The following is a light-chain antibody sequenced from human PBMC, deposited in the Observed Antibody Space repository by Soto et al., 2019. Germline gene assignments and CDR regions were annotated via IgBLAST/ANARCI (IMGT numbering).Light chain of an antibody. CDR2: DAS. CDR1: QDISNY. Sequence: DIQMTQSPSSLSASVGDRVTITCRASQDISNYLNWYQQRPGKAPKLLIYDASNLERGVPSICSGTRSGTYFTFAITSLQPEDVATYYCLQSDSLPITFGQGTRLEI. J-gene: IGKJ5*01. V-gene: IGKV1-33*01. CDR3: LQSDSLPIT.